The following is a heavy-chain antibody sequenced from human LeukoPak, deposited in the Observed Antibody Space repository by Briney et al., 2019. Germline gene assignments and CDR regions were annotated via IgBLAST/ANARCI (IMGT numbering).Heavy chain of an antibody. J-gene: IGHJ6*03. CDR2: ISAYNGNT. D-gene: IGHD2-21*01. Sequence: ASVKVSCKASGYTFTSYGISWVRQAPGQGLEWMGWISAYNGNTNYAQKLQGRVTMTTDTSTSTAYMELRSLRSDDTAVYYCAREGRGDYSLVYYYYYMDVWGKGTTVTVSS. V-gene: IGHV1-18*01. CDR3: AREGRGDYSLVYYYYYMDV. CDR1: GYTFTSYG.